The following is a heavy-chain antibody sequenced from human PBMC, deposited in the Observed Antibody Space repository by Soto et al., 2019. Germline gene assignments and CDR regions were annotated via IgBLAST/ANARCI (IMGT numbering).Heavy chain of an antibody. V-gene: IGHV4-34*01. Sequence: QVQLQQWGAGLLKPSETLSLTCAVYGGSFSGYYLSWIRQPPGRGLEWIGEMNHSGSTNYNPSLTSRVTIVVDTSKHQCPQKLSSVPAAHTAVYYCARRSGLPVRHYYYYGMDVWGQGTTVTVSS. CDR1: GGSFSGYY. J-gene: IGHJ6*02. CDR3: ARRSGLPVRHYYYYGMDV. CDR2: MNHSGST. D-gene: IGHD4-17*01.